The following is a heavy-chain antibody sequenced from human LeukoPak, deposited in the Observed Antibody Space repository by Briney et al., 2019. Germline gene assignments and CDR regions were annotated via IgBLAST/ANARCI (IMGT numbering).Heavy chain of an antibody. J-gene: IGHJ3*02. D-gene: IGHD3-22*01. CDR1: GRSFSGYY. Sequence: SETLSLTCAVYGRSFSGYYWSWIRQPPGKGLEWIGEINHSGSTNYNPSLKSRVTISVDTSKNQFSLKLSSVTAADTAVYYCARRYYYEIDIWGQGTMVTVSS. CDR2: INHSGST. CDR3: ARRYYYEIDI. V-gene: IGHV4-34*01.